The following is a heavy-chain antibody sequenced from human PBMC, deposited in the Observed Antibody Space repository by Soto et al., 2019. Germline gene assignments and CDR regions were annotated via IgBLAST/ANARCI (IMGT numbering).Heavy chain of an antibody. CDR3: ARSWSGSTSGRVDV. CDR1: GFTFDDHV. CDR2: INWDGYSI. V-gene: IGHV3-9*01. J-gene: IGHJ6*02. Sequence: GGSLRLSCVASGFTFDDHVMHWVRQVPGKGLEWVGHINWDGYSIGYGGSVRGRFTISRDNAKNTLYLQMNSLRPEDTALYYCARSWSGSTSGRVDVWGQGTTVTVSS. D-gene: IGHD3-3*01.